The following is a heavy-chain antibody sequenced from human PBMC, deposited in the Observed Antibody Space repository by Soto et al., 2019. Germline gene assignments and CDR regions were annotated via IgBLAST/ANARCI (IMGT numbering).Heavy chain of an antibody. CDR1: GYTFTGYY. CDR2: INPNSGGP. D-gene: IGHD3-3*01. CDR3: ARARITIFGALAGGMDV. V-gene: IGHV1-2*02. J-gene: IGHJ6*02. Sequence: QVQLVQSGAEVKKPGASVKVSCKASGYTFTGYYMHWVRQAPGQGLEWMGWINPNSGGPNYAQKFQGRVTMTGDTAISTAYMELSRLRSDDTAVYYCARARITIFGALAGGMDVWGLGTTVTVSS.